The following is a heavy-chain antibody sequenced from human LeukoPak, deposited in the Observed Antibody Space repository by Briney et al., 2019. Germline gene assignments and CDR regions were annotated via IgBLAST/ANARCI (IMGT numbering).Heavy chain of an antibody. Sequence: ASVKVSCKASGYTFTSYGISWVRQAPGQGLEWMGWISAYNGNTNYAQKLQGRVTMTTGTSTSTAYMELRSLRSDDTAVYYCARDELAAAGNKYFYYGMDVWGQGTTVTVSS. D-gene: IGHD6-13*01. CDR1: GYTFTSYG. CDR2: ISAYNGNT. J-gene: IGHJ6*02. V-gene: IGHV1-18*01. CDR3: ARDELAAAGNKYFYYGMDV.